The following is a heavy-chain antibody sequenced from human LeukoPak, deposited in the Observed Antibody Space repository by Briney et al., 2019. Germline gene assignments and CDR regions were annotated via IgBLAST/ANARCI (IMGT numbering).Heavy chain of an antibody. CDR2: IIPIFGTA. Sequence: SVKVSCKASGGTFSSYAISWVRQAPGQGLEWMGGIIPIFGTANYAQKFQGRVTITTDESTSTAYTELSSLRSEDTAVYYCARGAYDSSGYLNWFDPWGQGTLVTVSS. J-gene: IGHJ5*02. D-gene: IGHD3-22*01. V-gene: IGHV1-69*05. CDR1: GGTFSSYA. CDR3: ARGAYDSSGYLNWFDP.